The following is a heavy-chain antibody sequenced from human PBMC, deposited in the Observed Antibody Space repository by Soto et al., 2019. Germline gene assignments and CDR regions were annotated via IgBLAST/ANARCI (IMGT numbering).Heavy chain of an antibody. CDR3: ARDGGRHSGGIDY. J-gene: IGHJ4*02. D-gene: IGHD1-26*01. Sequence: QVQLVQSGAEVKKPGSSVKVSCKASGGTVSSYSINWVLQAPGQGLEWMGEIIPIFGTANYAQKFQGRVTITADEATSTAYMELSSLRSDDTAVYYCARDGGRHSGGIDYWGQGTLVTVSS. CDR2: IIPIFGTA. V-gene: IGHV1-69*01. CDR1: GGTVSSYS.